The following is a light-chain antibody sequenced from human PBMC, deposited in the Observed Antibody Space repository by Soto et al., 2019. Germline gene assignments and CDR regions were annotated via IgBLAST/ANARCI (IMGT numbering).Light chain of an antibody. CDR1: QTISSW. Sequence: DIQMTQSPSTLSGSVGERVTITCRASQTISSWLAWYQQKPGKAPKLLIYDASTLESGVPSRFSGSGSETEFTLTISRLQPDDFATYFCHSRAFGQGTRLEIK. CDR3: HSRA. J-gene: IGKJ5*01. CDR2: DAS. V-gene: IGKV1-5*01.